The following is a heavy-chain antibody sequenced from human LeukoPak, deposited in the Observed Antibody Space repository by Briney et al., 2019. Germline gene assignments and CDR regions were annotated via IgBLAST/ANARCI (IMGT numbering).Heavy chain of an antibody. V-gene: IGHV1-2*02. CDR2: INLNSGGT. Sequence: ASGKVSCKASGYTFTGYYMHWVRQAPGQGLEWMGWINLNSGGTNYAQKFQGRVTMTRDTSISTAYMELGRLRSDDTAVYYCARDFPRYCSGGSCYSFGYWGQGTLVTVSS. D-gene: IGHD2-15*01. CDR3: ARDFPRYCSGGSCYSFGY. J-gene: IGHJ4*02. CDR1: GYTFTGYY.